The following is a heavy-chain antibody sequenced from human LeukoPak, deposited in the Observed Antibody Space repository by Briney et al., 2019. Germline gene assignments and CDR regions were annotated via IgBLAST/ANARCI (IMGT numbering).Heavy chain of an antibody. J-gene: IGHJ6*03. Sequence: SETLSLTCTVSGGSISSYYWSWIRQPPGKGLEWIGNIYYSGSTNYNPSLKSRVTISVDTSKNQFSLKLSSVTAADTAVYYCTRGSIAYYYMDVWSKGTTVTISS. CDR1: GGSISSYY. V-gene: IGHV4-59*01. D-gene: IGHD3-22*01. CDR2: IYYSGST. CDR3: TRGSIAYYYMDV.